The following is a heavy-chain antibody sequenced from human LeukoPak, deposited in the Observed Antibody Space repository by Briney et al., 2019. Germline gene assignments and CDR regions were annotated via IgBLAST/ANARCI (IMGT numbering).Heavy chain of an antibody. J-gene: IGHJ5*02. CDR1: GFTFSSYA. CDR2: ISYDGSNK. V-gene: IGHV3-30*04. D-gene: IGHD5-12*01. Sequence: PGRSLRLSCAASGFTFSSYAMHWVRQAPGKGLEWVAVISYDGSNKYYADSVKGRFTISRDNSKNTLYLQMNSLRAEDTAVYYCTRLAVATPGVDPWGQGTLVIVSS. CDR3: TRLAVATPGVDP.